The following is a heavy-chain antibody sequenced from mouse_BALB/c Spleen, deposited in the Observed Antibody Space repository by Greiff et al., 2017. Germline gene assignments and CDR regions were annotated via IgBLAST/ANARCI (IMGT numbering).Heavy chain of an antibody. CDR2: IDPANGNT. CDR3: ASPYGNYVDWFAY. CDR1: GFNIKDTY. J-gene: IGHJ3*01. V-gene: IGHV14-3*02. D-gene: IGHD2-1*01. Sequence: EVQLQQSGAELVKPGASVKLSCTASGFNIKDTYMHWVKQRPEQGLEWIGRIDPANGNTKYDPKFQGKATITADTSSNTAYLQLSSLTSEDTAVYYCASPYGNYVDWFAYWGQGTLVTVSA.